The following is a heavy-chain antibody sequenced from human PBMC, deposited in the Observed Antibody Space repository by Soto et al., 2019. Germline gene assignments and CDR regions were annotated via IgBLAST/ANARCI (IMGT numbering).Heavy chain of an antibody. V-gene: IGHV4-39*01. Sequence: SETLSLTCTVSSGSISSTIYSWDWIRQPPGKGLEWIGSIFYSGSTYYNPSLKSRVTISVDTSKNQFSLKLSSVTAADTAVYYCARRLYYDSSGFEGGGMDVWGQGTTVT. D-gene: IGHD3-22*01. J-gene: IGHJ6*02. CDR2: IFYSGST. CDR3: ARRLYYDSSGFEGGGMDV. CDR1: SGSISSTIYS.